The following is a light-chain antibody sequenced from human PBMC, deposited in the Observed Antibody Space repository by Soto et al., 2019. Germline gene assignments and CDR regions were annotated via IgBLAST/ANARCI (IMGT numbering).Light chain of an antibody. V-gene: IGKV3-20*01. Sequence: PGERATLSCTDSKHGTATYIAWYQKKFGQAPRLLIYGESTRATGTPDRFTGGGFGTDFTLTISRVEPEEFAVYYCQQYDSSFTFGGGTKVDIK. CDR3: QQYDSSFT. CDR1: KHGTATY. CDR2: GES. J-gene: IGKJ4*01.